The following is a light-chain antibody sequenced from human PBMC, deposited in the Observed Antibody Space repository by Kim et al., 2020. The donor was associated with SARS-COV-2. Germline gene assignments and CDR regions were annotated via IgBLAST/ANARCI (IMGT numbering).Light chain of an antibody. Sequence: SGSPGQTASITCSGDRLGDKYSYWYQQRPGQSPVLVIFQDSERPSGIPERFSGSNSGNTATLTISGTQAMDEADYYCQTWDSSAVVFGGGTQLTVL. J-gene: IGLJ2*01. CDR2: QDS. CDR1: RLGDKY. V-gene: IGLV3-1*01. CDR3: QTWDSSAVV.